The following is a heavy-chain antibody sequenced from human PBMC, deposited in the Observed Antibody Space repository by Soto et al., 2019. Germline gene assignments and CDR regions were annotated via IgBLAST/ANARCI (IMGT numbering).Heavy chain of an antibody. CDR2: ISGSGGST. CDR1: GFTFSSYA. J-gene: IGHJ4*02. V-gene: IGHV3-23*01. D-gene: IGHD3-9*01. CDR3: AKDQARDDILTGYLDY. Sequence: GSLRLSCAASGFTFSSYAMSWVRQAPGKGLEWVSAISGSGGSTYYADSVKGRFTISRDNSKNTLYLQMNSLRAEDTAVYYCAKDQARDDILTGYLDYWGQGTLVTVSS.